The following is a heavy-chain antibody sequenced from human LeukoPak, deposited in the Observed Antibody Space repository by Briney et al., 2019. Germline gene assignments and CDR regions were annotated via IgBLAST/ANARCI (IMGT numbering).Heavy chain of an antibody. CDR3: AKWGDYDVLTGYYVPDY. D-gene: IGHD3-9*01. CDR1: GFTFSNYA. Sequence: PGGSLRLSCAASGFTFSNYAMSWVRQAPGKGLEWVSAILGSGGSTHYADSVKGRFTVSRDNSRSTLYLQMKSLRAEDTALYYCAKWGDYDVLTGYYVPDYWGQGTRVTVSP. CDR2: ILGSGGST. J-gene: IGHJ4*02. V-gene: IGHV3-23*01.